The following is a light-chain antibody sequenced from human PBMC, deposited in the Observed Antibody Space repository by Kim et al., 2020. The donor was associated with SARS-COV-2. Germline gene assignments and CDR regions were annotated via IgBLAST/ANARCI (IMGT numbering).Light chain of an antibody. V-gene: IGLV3-1*01. CDR1: KLEDKY. J-gene: IGLJ3*02. Sequence: SYELTQPPSVSVSPGQTAHITCSGNKLEDKYAYWYQQKPGQSPVLIIYEDYKRPSGIPDRFSGSYSGNTASLTITAAQAEDEADYYCNSRESSANHWMFGGGTQLTVL. CDR3: NSRESSANHWM. CDR2: EDY.